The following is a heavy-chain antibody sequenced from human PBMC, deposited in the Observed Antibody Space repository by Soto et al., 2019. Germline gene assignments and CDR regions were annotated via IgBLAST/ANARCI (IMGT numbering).Heavy chain of an antibody. J-gene: IGHJ4*02. Sequence: EVQLVESGGGLIQPGGSLRLSCAAAGFTDSSNYMSRVREAPGKGLEWVSVIYSGGSTYYADSVKGRFTISRDNSKNTLYLQMNSLRAEDTAVYYCARGITMVRGVTEYWVQGTLVTVSS. CDR3: ARGITMVRGVTEY. CDR2: IYSGGST. V-gene: IGHV3-53*01. D-gene: IGHD3-10*01. CDR1: GFTDSSNY.